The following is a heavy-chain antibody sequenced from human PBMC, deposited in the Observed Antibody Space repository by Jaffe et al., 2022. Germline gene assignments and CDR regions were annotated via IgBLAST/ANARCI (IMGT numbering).Heavy chain of an antibody. J-gene: IGHJ4*02. CDR3: LPSSGWYYFDY. V-gene: IGHV3-74*01. D-gene: IGHD6-19*01. Sequence: EVQLVESGGGLVQPGGSLRLSCAASGFTFSSYWMHWVRQAPGKGLVWVSRINSDGSSTSYADSVKGRFTISRDNAKNTLYLQMNSLRAEDTAVYYCLPSSGWYYFDYWGQGTLVTVSS. CDR1: GFTFSSYW. CDR2: INSDGSST.